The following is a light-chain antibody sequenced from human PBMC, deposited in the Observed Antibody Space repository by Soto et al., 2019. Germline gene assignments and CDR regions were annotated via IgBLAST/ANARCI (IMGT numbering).Light chain of an antibody. Sequence: QSALTQPASVSGSPGQSITISCTGTSSDVGGYHYVSWYQHHPGKAPELMIYDVTNRPSGVSHRFSGSKSGNSASLTISGLQAEDEAEYYCSSYTGSSPSNVFGAGTKVTVL. CDR3: SSYTGSSPSNV. CDR2: DVT. J-gene: IGLJ1*01. V-gene: IGLV2-14*03. CDR1: SSDVGGYHY.